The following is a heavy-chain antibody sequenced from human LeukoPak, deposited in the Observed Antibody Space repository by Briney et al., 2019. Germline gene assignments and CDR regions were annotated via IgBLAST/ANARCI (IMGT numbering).Heavy chain of an antibody. D-gene: IGHD6-19*01. J-gene: IGHJ5*02. V-gene: IGHV4-39*07. Sequence: SETLSLTCAVSGGSISSSSYYWGWIRQPPGKGLEWIGSIYYSGSTYYNPSLKSRVTISVDTSKNQFSLKLSSVTAADTAVYYCARAYSSGWYWFDPWGQGTLVTVSS. CDR1: GGSISSSSYY. CDR2: IYYSGST. CDR3: ARAYSSGWYWFDP.